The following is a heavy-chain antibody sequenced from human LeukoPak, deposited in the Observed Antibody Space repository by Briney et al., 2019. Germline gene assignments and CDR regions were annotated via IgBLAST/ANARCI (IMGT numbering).Heavy chain of an antibody. Sequence: GASVKLSCKASGYTFTGSYMNWVRQAPGQGLEWMGWINPNSGATNYAQKFQGRVTMTRDTSISTTYMELSRMRSEDTAVYYCARDYGSGSYSSEFDYWGQGTLVTVSS. CDR2: INPNSGAT. D-gene: IGHD3-10*01. V-gene: IGHV1-2*02. J-gene: IGHJ4*02. CDR3: ARDYGSGSYSSEFDY. CDR1: GYTFTGSY.